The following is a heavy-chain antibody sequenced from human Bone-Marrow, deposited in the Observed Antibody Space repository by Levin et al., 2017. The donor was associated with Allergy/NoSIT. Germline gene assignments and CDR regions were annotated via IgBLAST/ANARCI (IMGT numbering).Heavy chain of an antibody. V-gene: IGHV3-48*01. CDR1: GFTFSSYS. J-gene: IGHJ6*02. CDR2: ITTSITII. Sequence: LSLTCAASGFTFSSYSMSWVRQAPRKGLEWGSYITTSITIIYYSDSLKGRFTISRDNAKNSLYLQMNSLRAEDTAVYYCARVGYHNYDMDVWGQGTTVTVSS. CDR3: ARVGYHNYDMDV.